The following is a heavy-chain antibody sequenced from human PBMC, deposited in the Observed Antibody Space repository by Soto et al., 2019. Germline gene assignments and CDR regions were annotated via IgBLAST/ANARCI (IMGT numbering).Heavy chain of an antibody. V-gene: IGHV1-69*01. Sequence: QLQLVQSGAEVKKPGSSVKVSCKASGGTFSSYAIGWLRQAPEQGLEWMGGFFPILGTANYAQKFQGRVTITADESTSTAYMELSSLRSEDTAVYYCAGYGGDDSSGYISPFGGFDYWGQGTLVTVSS. J-gene: IGHJ4*02. D-gene: IGHD3-22*01. CDR3: AGYGGDDSSGYISPFGGFDY. CDR1: GGTFSSYA. CDR2: FFPILGTA.